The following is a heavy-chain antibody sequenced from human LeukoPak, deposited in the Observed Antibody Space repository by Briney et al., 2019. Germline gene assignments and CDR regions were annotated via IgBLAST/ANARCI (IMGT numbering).Heavy chain of an antibody. CDR1: GFTFNSYG. V-gene: IGHV3-33*01. J-gene: IGHJ4*02. D-gene: IGHD6-19*01. CDR2: IWYDGSNK. CDR3: ARGSIAVAGPLSFDY. Sequence: GGSLRLSCAASGFTFNSYGMHWVRQAPGKGLEWVAVIWYDGSNKYYADSVKGRFAISRDNSKNTLYLQMNSLRAEDTAVYYCARGSIAVAGPLSFDYWGQGTLVTVSS.